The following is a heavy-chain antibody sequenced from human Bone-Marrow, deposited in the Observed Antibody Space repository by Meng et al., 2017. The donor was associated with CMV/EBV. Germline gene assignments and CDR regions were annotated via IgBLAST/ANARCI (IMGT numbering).Heavy chain of an antibody. CDR3: ARLGVLELRAVDYYGMDV. D-gene: IGHD1-7*01. V-gene: IGHV5-51*01. CDR2: IYPGDSRT. J-gene: IGHJ6*02. CDR1: GYTFTDYW. Sequence: GESLKISCQASGYTFTDYWIGWVRQMPGKGLEWMAIIYPGDSRTIYSPSFQGQVTISTDKSISTAYLQWSSLKASDTAMYYCARLGVLELRAVDYYGMDVWGQGTTVTVSS.